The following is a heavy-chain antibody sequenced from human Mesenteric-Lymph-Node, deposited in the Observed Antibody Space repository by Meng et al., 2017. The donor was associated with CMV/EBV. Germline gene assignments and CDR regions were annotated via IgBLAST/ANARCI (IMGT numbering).Heavy chain of an antibody. CDR3: VRDPGGFYGMDV. CDR2: IYYSGST. Sequence: SETLSLTCTMYNVSLSDEYWNWIRQSPGKGLEWIGYIYYSGSTNYNPSLKRRVTISIDTSKNQFSLKMSSVTAADTAIYYCVRDPGGFYGMDVWGQGTTVTVSS. V-gene: IGHV4-59*01. CDR1: NVSLSDEY. J-gene: IGHJ6*02. D-gene: IGHD3-16*01.